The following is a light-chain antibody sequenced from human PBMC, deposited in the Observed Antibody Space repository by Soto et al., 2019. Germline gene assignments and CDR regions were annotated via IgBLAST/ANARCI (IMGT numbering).Light chain of an antibody. Sequence: QSVLTQPPSVSAAPGQKVTISCSGSSSNIGNNYVSWYQQLPGTAPKLLIYENNKRPSGIPDRFSGSKSGTSATLGITGLQTRDEADYYCETWDNNRGVFGTGTKLTVL. CDR3: ETWDNNRGV. V-gene: IGLV1-51*02. J-gene: IGLJ1*01. CDR2: ENN. CDR1: SSNIGNNY.